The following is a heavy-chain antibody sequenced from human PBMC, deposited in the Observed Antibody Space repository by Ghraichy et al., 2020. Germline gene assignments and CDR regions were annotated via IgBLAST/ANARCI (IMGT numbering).Heavy chain of an antibody. CDR1: GFTFSSYA. D-gene: IGHD4-17*01. V-gene: IGHV3-23*01. Sequence: WGSLRLSCAASGFTFSSYAMSWVCQAPGKGLEWVSAISGSGGSTYYADSVKGRFTISRDNSKNTLYLLMNSLRAEDTAVYYCAECLRYGDYGYYYYGMDVWGQGTTVTVSS. CDR2: ISGSGGST. J-gene: IGHJ6*02. CDR3: AECLRYGDYGYYYYGMDV.